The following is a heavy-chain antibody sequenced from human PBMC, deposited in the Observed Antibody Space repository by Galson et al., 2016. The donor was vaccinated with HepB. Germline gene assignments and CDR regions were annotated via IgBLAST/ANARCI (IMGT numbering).Heavy chain of an antibody. J-gene: IGHJ4*02. D-gene: IGHD3-16*01. CDR3: TRRTRGGPDY. CDR1: GFTFSSYA. Sequence: SLRLSCAASGFTFSSYAMSWVRQAPGKGLEWVSAISGSGDRTYYADSVKGRFIISRDNSKNPVYLQMNSLGVEDTAMYYCTRRTRGGPDYWGQGTLVTVS. V-gene: IGHV3-23*01. CDR2: ISGSGDRT.